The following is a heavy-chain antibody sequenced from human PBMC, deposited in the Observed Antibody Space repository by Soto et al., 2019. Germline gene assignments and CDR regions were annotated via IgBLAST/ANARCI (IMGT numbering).Heavy chain of an antibody. CDR3: ARGGRVLNTEIVWFGELGPSDYGMDV. Sequence: SGGSLRLSCAASGFTFSSYDTHWVRQATGKGLEWVSAIGTAGDTYYPGSVKGRFTISRENAKNSLYLQMNSLRAGDTAVYYCARGGRVLNTEIVWFGELGPSDYGMDVWGQGTTVTVSS. CDR1: GFTFSSYD. CDR2: IGTAGDT. D-gene: IGHD3-10*01. J-gene: IGHJ6*02. V-gene: IGHV3-13*01.